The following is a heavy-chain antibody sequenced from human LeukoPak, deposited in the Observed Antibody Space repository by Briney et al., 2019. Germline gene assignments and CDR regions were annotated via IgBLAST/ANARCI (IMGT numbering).Heavy chain of an antibody. D-gene: IGHD1-1*01. CDR1: GFTFSSYG. CDR3: AKPTTGSPTAAGLDY. V-gene: IGHV3-30*02. Sequence: PGGSLRLSCAASGFTFSSYGMYWVCQAPGKGLEWVSYISFSGSNVHYADSVEGRFTISRDNSKSTLFLQMNSLRPKDTAVYYCAKPTTGSPTAAGLDYWGQGTLVTVSS. J-gene: IGHJ4*02. CDR2: ISFSGSNV.